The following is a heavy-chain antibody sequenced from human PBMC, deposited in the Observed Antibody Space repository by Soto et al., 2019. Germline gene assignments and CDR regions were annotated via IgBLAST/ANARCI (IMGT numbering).Heavy chain of an antibody. CDR1: GFTFSRYG. CDR3: ARDLDFVDSVSSIVDHYSFSGMDV. V-gene: IGHV3-33*01. CDR2: IWYNGSNK. D-gene: IGHD2-21*01. Sequence: QVQVVESGGGVVQPGRSLRISCAVSGFTFSRYGMHWVRQAPGKGLEWVAFIWYNGSNKRYGDSVKGRFSVSRDDLKNTVYLQMKSLRVEDTGVYYCARDLDFVDSVSSIVDHYSFSGMDVWGQGTTVTVSS. J-gene: IGHJ6*02.